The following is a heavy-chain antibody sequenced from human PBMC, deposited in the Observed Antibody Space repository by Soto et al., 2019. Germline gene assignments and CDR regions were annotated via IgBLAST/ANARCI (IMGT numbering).Heavy chain of an antibody. J-gene: IGHJ4*02. CDR2: IYYSGST. V-gene: IGHV4-61*01. CDR3: ASSFGESEKGLFDY. D-gene: IGHD3-10*01. Sequence: SQTLSLTCAVSGGSISSSYYWSWIRQPPGKGLEWIGYIYYSGSTNYNPSLKSRVTISVDTSKNQFSLKLSSVTAADTAVYYCASSFGESEKGLFDYLGQGNLVTVS. CDR1: GGSISSSYY.